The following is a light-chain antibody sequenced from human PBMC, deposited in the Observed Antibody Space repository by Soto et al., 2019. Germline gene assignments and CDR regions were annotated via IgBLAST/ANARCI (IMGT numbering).Light chain of an antibody. CDR3: PQANSFPLT. V-gene: IGKV1-12*01. Sequence: DIQMTQSPSSVSASVGDRVSITCRASQGISNWLAWYQQKPGRAPKLLIYTGSSLQSGVPSRFSGTGSGTDFTLTISSLQPEDVATYYCPQANSFPLTFGGGNKVEIK. J-gene: IGKJ4*01. CDR1: QGISNW. CDR2: TGS.